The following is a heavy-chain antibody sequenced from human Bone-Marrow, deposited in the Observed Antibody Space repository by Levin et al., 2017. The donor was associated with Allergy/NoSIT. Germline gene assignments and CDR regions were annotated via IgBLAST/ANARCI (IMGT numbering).Heavy chain of an antibody. CDR2: IYYSGST. J-gene: IGHJ4*02. V-gene: IGHV4-30-4*01. CDR3: ARAAYYGFVCGRVRFFDH. CDR1: GGSLTNGDYY. Sequence: SETLSLTCAASGGSLTNGDYYWSWIRQSPGKGLEWIGYIYYSGSTYYNPSLKSRVLISIDTSENQFSLKLKSVTAADTGVYFCARAAYYGFVCGRVRFFDHWGQGSLVTVSS. D-gene: IGHD3-16*02.